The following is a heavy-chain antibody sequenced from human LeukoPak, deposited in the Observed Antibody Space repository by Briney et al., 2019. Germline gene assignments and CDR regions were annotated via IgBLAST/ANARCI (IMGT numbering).Heavy chain of an antibody. CDR1: GGSISPYY. CDR2: IFYSGRT. J-gene: IGHJ4*02. Sequence: SETLSLTCTVSGGSISPYYWSWIRQPPGKGLEWIGYIFYSGRTNYHPSLESRVTISVDTSKNQFSLILSSVTAADTAVYYCAREGSPSYWGQGTLVTVSS. V-gene: IGHV4-59*01. CDR3: AREGSPSY. D-gene: IGHD3-10*01.